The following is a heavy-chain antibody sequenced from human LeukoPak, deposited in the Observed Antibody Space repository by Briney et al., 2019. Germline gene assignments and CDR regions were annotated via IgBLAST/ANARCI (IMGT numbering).Heavy chain of an antibody. D-gene: IGHD3-22*01. CDR1: GGTFISYA. CDR3: ARDRGYYDSSPDAFDI. CDR2: ISSYNGNT. Sequence: ASVKVSCKASGGTFISYAISWVRQAPGQGLEWMGWISSYNGNTNYAQNLQGRVTMTTDTPTTTAYMELRSLRSDDTATYYCARDRGYYDSSPDAFDIWGQGTMVTVSS. J-gene: IGHJ3*02. V-gene: IGHV1-18*01.